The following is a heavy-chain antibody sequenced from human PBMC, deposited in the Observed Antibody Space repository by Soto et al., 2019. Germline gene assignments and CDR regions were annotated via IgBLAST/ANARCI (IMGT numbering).Heavy chain of an antibody. CDR1: GYTFPTYG. Sequence: GSSVKVSWKASGYTFPTYGISWVRQAPGQGLEWMGWINGYNGNTDYPQKLQGRVTMTTDTSTSTAYMALRSLRSDDTAVYYCATTRFGGKYYNGMDVWGQGTTVTVSS. V-gene: IGHV1-18*01. D-gene: IGHD3-10*01. CDR3: ATTRFGGKYYNGMDV. CDR2: INGYNGNT. J-gene: IGHJ6*02.